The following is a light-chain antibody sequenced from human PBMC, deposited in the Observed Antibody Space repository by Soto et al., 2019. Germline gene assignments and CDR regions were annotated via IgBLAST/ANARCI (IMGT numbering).Light chain of an antibody. CDR2: SVS. Sequence: EIVMTQSPLSLPVTPGEPASISCRSSQSLLHGNGHTYLDWYLQKPGQPPQLLIDSVSNRASGVPDRFSGSGSGTDFTLKISRVEAEDVGVYYCMQALQTWTFGQGTKVEIK. J-gene: IGKJ1*01. CDR3: MQALQTWT. CDR1: QSLLHGNGHTY. V-gene: IGKV2-28*01.